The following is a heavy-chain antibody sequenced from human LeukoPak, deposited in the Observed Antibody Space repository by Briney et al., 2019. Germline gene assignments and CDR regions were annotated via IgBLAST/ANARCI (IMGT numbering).Heavy chain of an antibody. D-gene: IGHD3-3*01. CDR1: GGSFNGYY. CDR2: IYSTGST. CDR3: AKDWSIFGARDWFDP. V-gene: IGHV4-4*07. Sequence: SETLSLTCAVYGGSFNGYYWSWIRQSAGKGLEWIGRIYSTGSTSYNPSLESRVTISRDTSKNQFSLNLSSVTAADTAVYYCAKDWSIFGARDWFDPWGQGTLVTVSS. J-gene: IGHJ5*02.